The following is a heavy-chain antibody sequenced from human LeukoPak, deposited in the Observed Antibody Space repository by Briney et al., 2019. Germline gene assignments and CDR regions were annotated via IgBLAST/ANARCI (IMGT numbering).Heavy chain of an antibody. D-gene: IGHD3-10*01. V-gene: IGHV1-18*01. CDR1: GYTFSSYG. Sequence: ASVKVSCKASGYTFSSYGISWVRQAPGQGLEWMGWISGYNGNTHYAQKVQGRVTMTTDTTTSTAYMELRSLRSDDTAIYYCARDLYSRRMDYHGSGSYFAYWGQGTLVTVSS. CDR2: ISGYNGNT. J-gene: IGHJ4*02. CDR3: ARDLYSRRMDYHGSGSYFAY.